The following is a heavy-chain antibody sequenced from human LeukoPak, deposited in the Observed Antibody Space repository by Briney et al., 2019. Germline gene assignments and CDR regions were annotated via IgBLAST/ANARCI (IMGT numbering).Heavy chain of an antibody. J-gene: IGHJ6*03. CDR1: GGSISSGDYY. CDR2: IYYSGST. Sequence: PSETLSLTCTVSGGSISSGDYYWSWIRQPPGKGLEGIGYIYYSGSTYYNPSLKSRVTISVDTSKNQFSLKLSSVTAADTAVYYCARVRGYSSSWYYYYYYMDVWGKGTTVTVSS. D-gene: IGHD6-13*01. CDR3: ARVRGYSSSWYYYYYYMDV. V-gene: IGHV4-30-4*08.